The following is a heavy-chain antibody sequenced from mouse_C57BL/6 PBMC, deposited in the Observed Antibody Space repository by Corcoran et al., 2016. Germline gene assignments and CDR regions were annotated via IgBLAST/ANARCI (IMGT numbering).Heavy chain of an antibody. CDR2: INPNNGGT. CDR1: GYTFTDYY. D-gene: IGHD1-1*01. Sequence: EVQLQQSGPELVKPGASVKISCKASGYTFTDYYMNWVKQSHGKSLEWIGDINPNNGGTSYNQKFKGKATLTVDKSSSTAYMELRSLTSEDSAVYYCARYYGCDYWGQGITLTVSS. V-gene: IGHV1-26*01. CDR3: ARYYGCDY. J-gene: IGHJ2*01.